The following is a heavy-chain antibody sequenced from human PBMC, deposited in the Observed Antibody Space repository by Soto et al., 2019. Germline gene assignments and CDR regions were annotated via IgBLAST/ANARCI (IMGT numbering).Heavy chain of an antibody. CDR1: GYTFTSYG. V-gene: IGHV1-18*01. CDR3: ARDYIMREILSRIAAAPSAYYGMDV. CDR2: ISAYNGNT. J-gene: IGHJ6*02. D-gene: IGHD6-13*01. Sequence: ASVKVSCKASGYTFTSYGISWVRQAPGQGLEWMGWISAYNGNTNYAQKLQGRVTMTTDTSTSTAYMELRSLRSDDTAVYYCARDYIMREILSRIAAAPSAYYGMDVWGQGTTVTVSS.